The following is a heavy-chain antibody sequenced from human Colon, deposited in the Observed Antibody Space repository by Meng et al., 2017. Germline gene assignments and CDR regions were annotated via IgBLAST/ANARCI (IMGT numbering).Heavy chain of an antibody. D-gene: IGHD7-27*01. Sequence: GESLKISCAASGFTFIYHYMTWIRQAPGKGLEWVSFIDNSDSISAYADSVKGRFTISRDDAKNILYLQMDSLKVDDTAMYYCGRGHWGLDYWGPGTRVTVSS. CDR3: GRGHWGLDY. CDR1: GFTFIYHY. V-gene: IGHV3-11*01. J-gene: IGHJ4*02. CDR2: IDNSDSIS.